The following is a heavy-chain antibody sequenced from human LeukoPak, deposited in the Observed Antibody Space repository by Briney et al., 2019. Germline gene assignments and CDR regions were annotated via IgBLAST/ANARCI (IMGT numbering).Heavy chain of an antibody. D-gene: IGHD3-22*01. V-gene: IGHV4-39*01. CDR1: GGSIIRSSHY. J-gene: IGHJ3*02. Sequence: SETLSLTCTVSGGSIIRSSHYWGWIRQPPGKDLEWLGKTYYSGSTDCSPSLQSRVTMSVDTSKNRFSLKLSSVTAADTAVYYCARSADSSGYYYSGGAFDIWGQGTRVTVSS. CDR3: ARSADSSGYYYSGGAFDI. CDR2: TYYSGST.